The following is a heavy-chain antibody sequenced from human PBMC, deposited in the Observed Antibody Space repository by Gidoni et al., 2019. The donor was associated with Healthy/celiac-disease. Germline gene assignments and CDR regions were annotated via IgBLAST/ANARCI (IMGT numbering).Heavy chain of an antibody. CDR2: ISYDGSNK. D-gene: IGHD4-4*01. V-gene: IGHV3-30*03. CDR3: ARKRHDYSNPFDY. J-gene: IGHJ4*02. Sequence: QVQLVESGGGVVQPGRSLRLSCAASGFTFSSYGMHWVRQAPGKGLEWVAVISYDGSNKYYADSVKGRFTISRDNSKNTLYLQMNSLRAEDTAVYYCARKRHDYSNPFDYWGQGTLVTVSS. CDR1: GFTFSSYG.